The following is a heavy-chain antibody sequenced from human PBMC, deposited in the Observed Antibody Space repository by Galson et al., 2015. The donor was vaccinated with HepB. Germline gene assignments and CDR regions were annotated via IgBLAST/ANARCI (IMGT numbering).Heavy chain of an antibody. CDR3: ARFAGGGYSTSWYRSGFDY. D-gene: IGHD6-13*01. CDR2: IKEDESEK. V-gene: IGHV3-7*05. Sequence: SLRLSCAASGFTFSGSAIHWVRQASGKGPEWVANIKEDESEKYYVDSVKGRFTISRDNAKNSLYLQLNSLRAEDTAVYFCARFAGGGYSTSWYRSGFDYWGQGTLVIVSS. J-gene: IGHJ4*02. CDR1: GFTFSGSA.